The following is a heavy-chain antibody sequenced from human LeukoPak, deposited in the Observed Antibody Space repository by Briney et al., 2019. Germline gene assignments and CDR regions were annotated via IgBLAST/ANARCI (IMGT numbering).Heavy chain of an antibody. Sequence: PGGSLRLSCAASGFTVSSYYMSWVRQAPGKGLVWVSHVNGPGSDTSYADSVKGRFTISRDNAKNTLYLQMNSLRAEDTAVYYCTGGGSYGSFDSWGQGTLVTVSS. CDR1: GFTVSSYY. V-gene: IGHV3-74*01. CDR2: VNGPGSDT. D-gene: IGHD3-10*01. CDR3: TGGGSYGSFDS. J-gene: IGHJ4*02.